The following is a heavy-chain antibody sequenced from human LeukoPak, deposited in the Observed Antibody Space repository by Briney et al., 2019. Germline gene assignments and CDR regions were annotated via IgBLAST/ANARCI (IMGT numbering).Heavy chain of an antibody. V-gene: IGHV1-2*02. J-gene: IGHJ4*02. CDR2: INPNSGGT. CDR3: ARDTPHRRCGGDCYSD. D-gene: IGHD2-21*02. Sequence: ASVKVSCKASGYTFTGYYMHWVRQAPGQGLEWMGWINPNSGGTNYAQKFQGRVTMTRDTSISTAYMELSRLRSDDTAVYYCARDTPHRRCGGDCYSDWGQGTLVTVSS. CDR1: GYTFTGYY.